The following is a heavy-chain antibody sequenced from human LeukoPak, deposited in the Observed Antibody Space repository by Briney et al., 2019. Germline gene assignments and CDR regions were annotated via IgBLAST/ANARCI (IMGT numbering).Heavy chain of an antibody. D-gene: IGHD3-9*01. V-gene: IGHV4-31*03. CDR1: GGSISSGGYY. Sequence: KSSETLSLTCTVSGGSISSGGYYWSWIRQHPGKGLEWIGYIYYSGSTYYNPSLKSRVTISVDTSMNQFSLKLSSVTAADTAVYYCAKDEVRYFDWSHHYYYGMDVWGKGTTVTVSS. J-gene: IGHJ6*04. CDR3: AKDEVRYFDWSHHYYYGMDV. CDR2: IYYSGST.